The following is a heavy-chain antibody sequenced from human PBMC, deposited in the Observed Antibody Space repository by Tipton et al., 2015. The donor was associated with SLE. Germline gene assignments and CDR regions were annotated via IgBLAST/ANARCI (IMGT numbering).Heavy chain of an antibody. V-gene: IGHV4-59*01. D-gene: IGHD1-14*01. J-gene: IGHJ4*02. CDR2: VHDSVMV. Sequence: TLSLTCTVSGGLTRDYFWTWIRQPPGRGLEYIGYVHDSVMVNYNPSLKSRVTISADTSRNQFSLTLTSVTAADTAKYYCVRDPALAETGTFFDRWGRGSLVSVSS. CDR1: GGLTRDYF. CDR3: VRDPALAETGTFFDR.